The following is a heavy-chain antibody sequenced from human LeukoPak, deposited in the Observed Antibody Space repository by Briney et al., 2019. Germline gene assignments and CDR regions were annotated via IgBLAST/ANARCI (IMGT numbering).Heavy chain of an antibody. V-gene: IGHV5-51*01. Sequence: GESLKISCQGSGYSFSNYWIGWVRQMPGKGLEWMGIIYPGDSQTRYSPSFQGQVTVSADKSISTAYLQWSSLKASDTAMYYCARSYCGGDCYSTAEYFQHWGQGTLVTVSS. CDR2: IYPGDSQT. D-gene: IGHD2-21*02. J-gene: IGHJ1*01. CDR3: ARSYCGGDCYSTAEYFQH. CDR1: GYSFSNYW.